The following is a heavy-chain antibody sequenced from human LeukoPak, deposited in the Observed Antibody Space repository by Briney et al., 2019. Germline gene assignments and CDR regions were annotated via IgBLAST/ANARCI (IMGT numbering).Heavy chain of an antibody. Sequence: GGSLRLSCAASGFTFSNYAMNWVRQAPGKGLEWVSVISGSGGSTYYADSVKGRFTISRENSKNTLWLQMNSLRAEDTAVYYCARLHYDVLTGPFDYWGQGTLVTVSS. D-gene: IGHD3-9*01. J-gene: IGHJ4*02. CDR1: GFTFSNYA. CDR3: ARLHYDVLTGPFDY. V-gene: IGHV3-23*01. CDR2: ISGSGGST.